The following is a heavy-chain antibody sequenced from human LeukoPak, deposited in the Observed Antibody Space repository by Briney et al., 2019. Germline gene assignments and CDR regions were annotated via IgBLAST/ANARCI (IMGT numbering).Heavy chain of an antibody. Sequence: ASVKVSCKASGYTFTDYYIHWVRQAPGQGLEWMGWINPNSGDTNFAQKFQGRVTMTRDTSITTAYMELIGLTSDDTGVYYCAKIDTLGLYYFDYWGQGTLVTVSS. CDR2: INPNSGDT. V-gene: IGHV1-2*02. D-gene: IGHD2-2*02. CDR1: GYTFTDYY. J-gene: IGHJ4*02. CDR3: AKIDTLGLYYFDY.